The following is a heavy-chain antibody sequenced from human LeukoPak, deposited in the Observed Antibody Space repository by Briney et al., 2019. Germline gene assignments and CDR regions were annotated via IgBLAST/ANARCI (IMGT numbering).Heavy chain of an antibody. CDR3: ARALQLAGYMDV. J-gene: IGHJ6*03. CDR2: MNPNSGNT. CDR1: GYTFTSYD. D-gene: IGHD5-18*01. V-gene: IGHV1-8*03. Sequence: APVKVSCKASGYTFTSYDINWVRQATGQGLEWMGWMNPNSGNTGYAQKFQGRVTITRNTSISTAYMELSSLRSEDTAVYYCARALQLAGYMDVWGKGTTVTVSS.